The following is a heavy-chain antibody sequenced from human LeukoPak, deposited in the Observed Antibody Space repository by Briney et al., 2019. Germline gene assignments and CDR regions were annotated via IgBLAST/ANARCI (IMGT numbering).Heavy chain of an antibody. CDR1: GDSVSSNSAA. D-gene: IGHD1-1*01. J-gene: IGHJ5*02. Sequence: SQTLSLTCAISGDSVSSNSAAWNWIRQSPSRGLEWLGRTYYRSKWYNDYAVSVKSRITIDPDTSKNQFSLKLSSVTAADTAVYYCAVRVANWFDPWGQGTLVTVSS. CDR2: TYYRSKWYN. V-gene: IGHV6-1*01. CDR3: AVRVANWFDP.